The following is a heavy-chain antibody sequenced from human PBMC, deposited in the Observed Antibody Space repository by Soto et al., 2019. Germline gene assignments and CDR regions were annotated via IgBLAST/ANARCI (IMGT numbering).Heavy chain of an antibody. J-gene: IGHJ5*02. D-gene: IGHD1-26*01. CDR1: GGSVSSGLYY. CDR2: MYHSGST. CDR3: ARGISGSYFVSPHWFDP. V-gene: IGHV4-61*01. Sequence: QVQLQESGPGLVKPSETLSLTCTVSGGSVSSGLYYWSWIRQSPGKGLEWIGYMYHSGSTNYNPSLKSRVTISVDTSKNEFSLKLTSVTAADTAVYYCARGISGSYFVSPHWFDPWGQGTLVTVSS.